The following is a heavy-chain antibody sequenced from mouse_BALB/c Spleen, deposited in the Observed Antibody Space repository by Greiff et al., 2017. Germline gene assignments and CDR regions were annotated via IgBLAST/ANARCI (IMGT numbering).Heavy chain of an antibody. D-gene: IGHD2-4*01. CDR1: GFSLTSYG. CDR2: IWAGGST. Sequence: VQRVESGPGLVAPSQSLSITCTVSGFSLTSYGVHWVRQPPGKGLEWLGVIWAGGSTNYNSALMSRLSISKDNSKSQVFLKMNSLQTDDTAMYYCAREHTMIKLFAYWGQGTLVTVSA. J-gene: IGHJ3*01. V-gene: IGHV2-9*02. CDR3: AREHTMIKLFAY.